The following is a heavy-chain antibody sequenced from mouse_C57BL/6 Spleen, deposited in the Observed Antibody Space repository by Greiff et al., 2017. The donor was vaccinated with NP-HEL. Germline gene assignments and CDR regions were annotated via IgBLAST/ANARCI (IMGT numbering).Heavy chain of an antibody. CDR1: GYSITSGYY. J-gene: IGHJ3*01. Sequence: VQLQQSGPGLVKPSQSLSLTCSVTGYSITSGYYWNWIRQFPGNKLEWMGYISYDGSNNYNPSLKNRISITRDTSKNQFFLKLNSVTTEDTATYYCARGSVFAYWGQGTLVTVSA. V-gene: IGHV3-6*01. CDR2: ISYDGSN. CDR3: ARGSVFAY.